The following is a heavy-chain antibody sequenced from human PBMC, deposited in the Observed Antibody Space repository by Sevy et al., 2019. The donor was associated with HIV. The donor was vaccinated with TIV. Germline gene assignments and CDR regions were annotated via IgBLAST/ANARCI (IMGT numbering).Heavy chain of an antibody. Sequence: GGSLRLSCAASGFTFSSHAMSWVRQAPGKGLEWVSAISGSGTTTYYEDSVKGWFTISRDNSKNTLYLQMDGLRAENTAIYYCEREFPGGYQPPFDYRGQGTLVPVSS. CDR3: EREFPGGYQPPFDY. D-gene: IGHD1-26*01. CDR2: ISGSGTTT. V-gene: IGHV3-23*01. CDR1: GFTFSSHA. J-gene: IGHJ4*02.